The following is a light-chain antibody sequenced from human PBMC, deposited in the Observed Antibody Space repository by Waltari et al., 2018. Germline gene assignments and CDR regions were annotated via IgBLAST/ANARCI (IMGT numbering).Light chain of an antibody. Sequence: DVVMTQSPLSLPVTPGEPASISCRSSQSLLYSNGYNYVNWYLQRPGQCPQLLIYLGSNRASGVPGRFSGSGSGTDFTLKISRVEAEDVGVYYCMQARQPPYTFGGGTKVEIK. CDR2: LGS. CDR1: QSLLYSNGYNY. J-gene: IGKJ4*01. V-gene: IGKV2-28*01. CDR3: MQARQPPYT.